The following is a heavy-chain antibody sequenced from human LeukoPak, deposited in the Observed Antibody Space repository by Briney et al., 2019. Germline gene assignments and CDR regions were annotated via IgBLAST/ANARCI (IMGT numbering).Heavy chain of an antibody. CDR1: GGSISSYY. Sequence: SETLSLTCTVSGGSISSYYWSWIRQPPGKGLEWIGYIYYSGSTNYNPSLKSRVTISVDTSKNQFSLKLSSVTAADTAVYYCARAYYDFWSGYPDIWGQGTMVTVSS. V-gene: IGHV4-59*01. D-gene: IGHD3-3*01. J-gene: IGHJ3*02. CDR3: ARAYYDFWSGYPDI. CDR2: IYYSGST.